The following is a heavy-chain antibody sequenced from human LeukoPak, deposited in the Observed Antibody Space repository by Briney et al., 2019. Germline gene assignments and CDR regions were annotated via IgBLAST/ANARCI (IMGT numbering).Heavy chain of an antibody. V-gene: IGHV3-73*01. J-gene: IGHJ5*02. CDR3: TRDSGTYNWFDP. CDR2: IDKKDKGYATAT. CDR1: GFTFSGSA. D-gene: IGHD1-26*01. Sequence: GGSLGLSCAASGFTFSGSAIHWVRQSSGKGLEWVGQIDKKDKGYATATAYAASVKGRFTISRDDSINTAYLQMKSLKTEDTALYYCTRDSGTYNWFDPWGQGTLVTVSS.